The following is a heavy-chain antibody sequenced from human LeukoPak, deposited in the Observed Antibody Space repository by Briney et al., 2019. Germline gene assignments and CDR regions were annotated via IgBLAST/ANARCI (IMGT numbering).Heavy chain of an antibody. CDR2: ISSSGSTT. CDR1: GFTFSDYY. CDR3: ARTYSSSWYFYYGMDV. D-gene: IGHD6-13*01. Sequence: GGSLRLSCAASGFTFSDYYMSWIRQAPGKGLEWVSYISSSGSTTDYADSVKGRFTISRDNAKNSLYLQVNSLRAEDTAVYYCARTYSSSWYFYYGMDVWGQGTTVTVSS. V-gene: IGHV3-11*01. J-gene: IGHJ6*02.